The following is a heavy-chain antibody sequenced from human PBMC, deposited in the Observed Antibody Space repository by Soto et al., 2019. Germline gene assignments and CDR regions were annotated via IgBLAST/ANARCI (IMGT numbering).Heavy chain of an antibody. Sequence: EVQLLQSGGGLVQPGGSLRLSCEASGFSFTFYAMSWVRQAPGKGLEWVSAISGNGATTFYADSMKGRFTISRDNSKNTLFLQMNSLRVEDTAIYFCAKISSAHYYYYVMGVWGQGTTVTVSS. V-gene: IGHV3-23*01. J-gene: IGHJ6*02. D-gene: IGHD3-22*01. CDR1: GFSFTFYA. CDR2: ISGNGATT. CDR3: AKISSAHYYYYVMGV.